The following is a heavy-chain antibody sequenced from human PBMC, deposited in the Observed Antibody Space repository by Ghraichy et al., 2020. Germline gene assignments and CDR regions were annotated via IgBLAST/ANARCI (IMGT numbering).Heavy chain of an antibody. Sequence: GGSLRLSCAASGFTFSSYAMSWVRQAPGKGLEWVSAISGSGGSTYYADSVKGRFTISRDNSKNTLYLQMNSLRAEDTAVYYCAKDPNYDFWSGYSPYYYYGMDVWGQGTTVTVSS. CDR1: GFTFSSYA. CDR3: AKDPNYDFWSGYSPYYYYGMDV. V-gene: IGHV3-23*01. D-gene: IGHD3-3*01. CDR2: ISGSGGST. J-gene: IGHJ6*02.